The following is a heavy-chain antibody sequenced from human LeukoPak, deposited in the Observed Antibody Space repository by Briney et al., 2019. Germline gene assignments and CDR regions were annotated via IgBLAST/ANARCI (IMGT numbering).Heavy chain of an antibody. D-gene: IGHD2-21*02. J-gene: IGHJ6*03. CDR1: GFTFSDSY. CDR3: AKDGRGDSWNYYYYYMDV. CDR2: ISGSASDV. V-gene: IGHV3-11*01. Sequence: GGSLRLSCAASGFTFSDSYMTWIRQAPGKGLELLSYISGSASDVNYIDSVRGRFTISRDNAKNSLYLQMNSLRAEDTAFYYCAKDGRGDSWNYYYYYMDVWGKGTTVTISS.